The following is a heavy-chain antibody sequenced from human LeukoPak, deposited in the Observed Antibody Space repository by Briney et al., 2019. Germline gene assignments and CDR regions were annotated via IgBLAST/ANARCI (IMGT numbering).Heavy chain of an antibody. CDR2: IIPIFGTA. Sequence: GASVKVSCKASGGTFSSYAISWVRQAPGQGLEWMGGIIPIFGTANYAQKFQGRVTITADESTSTAYMELSSLRSEDTAVYYCARSLGYSSGWTAKGHDYWGQGTLVTVSS. CDR3: ARSLGYSSGWTAKGHDY. D-gene: IGHD6-19*01. V-gene: IGHV1-69*13. CDR1: GGTFSSYA. J-gene: IGHJ4*02.